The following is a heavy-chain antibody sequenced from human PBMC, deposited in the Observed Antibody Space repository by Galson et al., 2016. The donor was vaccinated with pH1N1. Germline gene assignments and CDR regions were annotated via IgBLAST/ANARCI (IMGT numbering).Heavy chain of an antibody. V-gene: IGHV5-51*01. J-gene: IGHJ4*02. D-gene: IGHD3-22*01. Sequence: QSGAEVKKSGESLKISCEASGYTFTDYLIGWVRQTPGTGLEWIGIIYPRDPDTRYRPSFQGHVNFSSDESISSSYLQWSSLKASDSGIYYCAREDPSGFYSHLGQGTLVTVSS. CDR1: GYTFTDYL. CDR2: IYPRDPDT. CDR3: AREDPSGFYSH.